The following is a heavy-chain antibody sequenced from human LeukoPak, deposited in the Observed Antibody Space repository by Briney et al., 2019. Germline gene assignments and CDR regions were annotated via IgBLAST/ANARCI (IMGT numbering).Heavy chain of an antibody. CDR1: GFTFDDYT. CDR2: ISWDGGST. J-gene: IGHJ4*02. Sequence: PGGSLRLSCAASGFTFDDYTMHWVRQAPGKGLEWVSLISWDGGSTYYADSVKGRFTISRDKSKNALYLQMSSLRAEDTAVYYCARDMWDYDILTGYFLFEYWGQGTLVTVSS. V-gene: IGHV3-43*01. D-gene: IGHD3-9*01. CDR3: ARDMWDYDILTGYFLFEY.